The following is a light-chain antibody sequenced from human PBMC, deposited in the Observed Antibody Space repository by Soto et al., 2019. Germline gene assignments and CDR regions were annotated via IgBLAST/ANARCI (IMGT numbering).Light chain of an antibody. CDR2: RNN. J-gene: IGLJ2*01. V-gene: IGLV1-47*01. CDR3: ATWDDSLSGRV. Sequence: QSVLTQPLSTSGTPGQGVTISCSGSSSNIGSNYVYWFQQLPGTAPKLLIYRNNQRPSGVPDRFSGSKSGTSASLAISGLRSEDEADYYCATWDDSLSGRVSGGGTKLTVL. CDR1: SSNIGSNY.